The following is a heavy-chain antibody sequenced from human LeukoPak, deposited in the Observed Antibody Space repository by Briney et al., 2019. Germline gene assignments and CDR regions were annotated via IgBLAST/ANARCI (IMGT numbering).Heavy chain of an antibody. CDR3: VGNNYNWNHY. J-gene: IGHJ4*02. CDR2: LYYTGST. Sequence: SQTLSLTCTVSGGSINSGGYYWSWIRQHPGKGLEWIGILYYTGSTDFSPSLKSRLTISVDTSKNQFSLNLISVTAADTAVYYCVGNNYNWNHYWGQGTLVTVSS. V-gene: IGHV4-30-2*03. D-gene: IGHD1-1*01. CDR1: GGSINSGGYY.